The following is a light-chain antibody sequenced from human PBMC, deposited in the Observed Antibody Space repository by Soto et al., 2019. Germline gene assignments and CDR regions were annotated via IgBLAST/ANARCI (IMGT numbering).Light chain of an antibody. Sequence: EIVLTQSPGTLSLSPGERATLSCGASQSVSSDYLSWYQQKPGQPPRLLIYGASYRATGIPDRFSGGGSGTDFTLTISRLEAEDFAVYYCQQYGSTPPVTFGGGTKVEIK. CDR2: GAS. J-gene: IGKJ4*01. CDR3: QQYGSTPPVT. CDR1: QSVSSDY. V-gene: IGKV3-20*01.